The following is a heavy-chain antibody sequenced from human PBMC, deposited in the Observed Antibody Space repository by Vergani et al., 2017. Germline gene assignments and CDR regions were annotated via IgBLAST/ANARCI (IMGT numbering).Heavy chain of an antibody. CDR1: GFTFSSYS. D-gene: IGHD6-13*01. CDR2: ISSSSSYI. J-gene: IGHJ3*02. Sequence: EVQLVESGGGLVKPGGSLRLSCAASGFTFSSYSMNWVRQAPGKGLEWVSSISSSSSYIYYADSVKGRFAISRENAKNSLYLQMNSLRAEDTAVYYCARDPGGAAAGTQDAFDIWGQGTMVTVSS. CDR3: ARDPGGAAAGTQDAFDI. V-gene: IGHV3-21*01.